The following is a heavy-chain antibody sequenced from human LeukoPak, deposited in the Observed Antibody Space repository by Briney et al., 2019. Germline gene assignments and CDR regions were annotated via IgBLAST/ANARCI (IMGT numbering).Heavy chain of an antibody. CDR1: GFIFSTYW. CDR2: IKLEGSEK. CDR3: ARDRSDILTGYNDAFDI. V-gene: IGHV3-7*01. D-gene: IGHD3-9*01. J-gene: IGHJ3*02. Sequence: GGSLRLSCAASGFIFSTYWMSWVRQAPGKGVEWVATIKLEGSEKYYVDSVKGRFTISSDNAKNSLYLQINSLRAEDTAVYYCARDRSDILTGYNDAFDIWGQGTTVTVSS.